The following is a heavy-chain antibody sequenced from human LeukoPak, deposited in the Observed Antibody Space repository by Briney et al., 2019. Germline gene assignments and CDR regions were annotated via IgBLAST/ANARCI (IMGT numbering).Heavy chain of an antibody. D-gene: IGHD2-15*01. V-gene: IGHV4-34*01. CDR3: ARSFVVVAATVAFDI. J-gene: IGHJ3*02. CDR1: GGSFSGYY. CDR2: INHSGST. Sequence: SETLSLTCAVYGGSFSGYYWSWIRQPPGKGLEWIAEINHSGSTNYNPSLKSRVTISVDTSKNQFSLKLSSVTAADTAVYYCARSFVVVAATVAFDIWGQGTMVTVSS.